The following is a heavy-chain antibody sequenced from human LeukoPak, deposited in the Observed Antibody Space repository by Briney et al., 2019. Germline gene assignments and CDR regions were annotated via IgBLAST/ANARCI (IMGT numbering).Heavy chain of an antibody. CDR3: ARDGGRGYGDYGDY. CDR1: GFTVSSNY. J-gene: IGHJ4*02. D-gene: IGHD4-17*01. V-gene: IGHV3-53*01. Sequence: GGSLRLSCAASGFTVSSNYMSWVRQAPGKGLEWVSVIYSGGSTYYSDSVKGRFTISRDNSKNTLYLQMNSLRAEDTALYYCARDGGRGYGDYGDYWGQGTLVTVSS. CDR2: IYSGGST.